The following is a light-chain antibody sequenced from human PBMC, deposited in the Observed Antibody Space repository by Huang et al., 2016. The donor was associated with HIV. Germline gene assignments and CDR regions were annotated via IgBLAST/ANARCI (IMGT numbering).Light chain of an antibody. Sequence: EIVMTQSPATLSVSPVESATLSCRASQSVSSNLAWYQQKPGQAPRLLIYGASTRATEIPGRFRGSGSGTEFTLTISSLQSEDLALYYCQQFNNWPRTFGQGTKVEIK. CDR1: QSVSSN. V-gene: IGKV3-15*01. J-gene: IGKJ1*01. CDR2: GAS. CDR3: QQFNNWPRT.